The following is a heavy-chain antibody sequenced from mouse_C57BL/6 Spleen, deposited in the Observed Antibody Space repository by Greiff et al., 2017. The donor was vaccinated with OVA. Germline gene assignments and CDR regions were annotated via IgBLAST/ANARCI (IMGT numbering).Heavy chain of an antibody. CDR1: GYTFTSYW. J-gene: IGHJ3*01. V-gene: IGHV1-55*01. D-gene: IGHD1-1*01. Sequence: QVQLQQPGAELVKPGASVKMSCKASGYTFTSYWITWVKQRPGQGLEWIGDIYPGSGSTNYNEKFKSKATLTVDTSTSTAYMQLSSLTSEDSAVYYCARKYYDGSSGFAYWGQGTLVTVSA. CDR3: ARKYYDGSSGFAY. CDR2: IYPGSGST.